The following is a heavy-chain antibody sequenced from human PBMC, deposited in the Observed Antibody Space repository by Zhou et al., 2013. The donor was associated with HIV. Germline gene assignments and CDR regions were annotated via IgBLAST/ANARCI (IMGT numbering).Heavy chain of an antibody. Sequence: QVQLVQSGAEVKKPGASVKVSCKASGYTFTNYALHWVRQAPGQRLEWMGWINTGNGNTKYSQKFQGRVTITRDTSASTAYMELNILRSEDTAVYYCARDTMYWFDPWGQGTLVTVSS. CDR3: ARDTMYWFDP. CDR2: INTGNGNT. CDR1: GYTFTNYA. V-gene: IGHV1-3*04. D-gene: IGHD3-3*01. J-gene: IGHJ5*02.